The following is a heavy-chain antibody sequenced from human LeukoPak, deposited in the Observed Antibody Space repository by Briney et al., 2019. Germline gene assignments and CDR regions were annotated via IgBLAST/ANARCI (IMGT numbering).Heavy chain of an antibody. J-gene: IGHJ4*02. Sequence: GGSLRLSCAASGFTFSNYPMHWVRQAPGKGLEWVAVISYDESNQYYADSVKGRFTISRDNSKNTLYLQMNSLRAEDTAVYYCAKVGDYGDYEEVDYFDYWGQGTLVTVSS. CDR2: ISYDESNQ. CDR3: AKVGDYGDYEEVDYFDY. CDR1: GFTFSNYP. D-gene: IGHD4-17*01. V-gene: IGHV3-30-3*01.